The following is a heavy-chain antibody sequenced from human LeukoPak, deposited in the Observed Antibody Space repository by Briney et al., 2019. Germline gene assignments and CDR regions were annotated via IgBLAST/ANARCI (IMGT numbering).Heavy chain of an antibody. D-gene: IGHD3-22*01. V-gene: IGHV4-31*03. CDR2: IYYSGST. CDR1: GGSISSGGYY. CDR3: ARGGYYDSHPVVDY. J-gene: IGHJ4*02. Sequence: SETLSLTCTVSGGSISSGGYYWSWIRQHPEKGLEWIGYIYYSGSTYYNPSLKSRVTISVDRSKNQFSLKLSSVTAADTAVYYCARGGYYDSHPVVDYWGQGTLVTVSS.